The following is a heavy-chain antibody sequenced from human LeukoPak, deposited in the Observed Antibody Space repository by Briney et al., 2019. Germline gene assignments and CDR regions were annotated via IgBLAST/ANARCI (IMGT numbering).Heavy chain of an antibody. CDR1: GFAFSSDN. Sequence: PGGSLRLSCAASGFAFSSDNMNWVRQTPGRGLEWVSSISSSSTYINYADSAKGRFTISRDNAKNSLYLQMNSLRAEDTAVYYCARGGPISHAFNIWGQGTMVTVSS. CDR2: ISSSSTYI. CDR3: ARGGPISHAFNI. V-gene: IGHV3-21*01. J-gene: IGHJ3*02. D-gene: IGHD2-2*02.